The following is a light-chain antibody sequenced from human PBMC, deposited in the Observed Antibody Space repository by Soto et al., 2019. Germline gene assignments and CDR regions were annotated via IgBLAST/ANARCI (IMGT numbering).Light chain of an antibody. CDR3: QQRSNWPWT. CDR2: DAS. CDR1: QSVSSY. J-gene: IGKJ1*01. V-gene: IGKV3-11*01. Sequence: EIVLTQSPATLSLSPGERATLSCRASQSVSSYLAWYQQKPGQAPRLLIYDASNRATGIPARFSGSGSGTDFTLHISRLEPEDFAVYYCQQRSNWPWTFGQGTKVEIK.